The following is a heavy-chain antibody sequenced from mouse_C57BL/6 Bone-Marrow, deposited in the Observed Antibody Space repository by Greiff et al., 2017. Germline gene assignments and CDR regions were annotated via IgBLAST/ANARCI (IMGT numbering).Heavy chain of an antibody. D-gene: IGHD3-3*01. Sequence: EVQLQESGGGLVQPKGSLKLSCAASGFTFNTYAMHWVRQAPGKGLEWVARIRSKSSNYATYYADSVKDRFTISRADSQSMLYLQMNNLKTEDTAMYYCVRARGRGWYFDVWGTGTTVTVSS. CDR1: GFTFNTYA. J-gene: IGHJ1*03. CDR2: IRSKSSNYAT. CDR3: VRARGRGWYFDV. V-gene: IGHV10-3*01.